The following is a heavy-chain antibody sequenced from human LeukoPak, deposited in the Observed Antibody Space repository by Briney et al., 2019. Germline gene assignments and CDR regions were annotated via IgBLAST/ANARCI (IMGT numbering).Heavy chain of an antibody. J-gene: IGHJ4*02. CDR2: ISGSGGST. D-gene: IGHD5-18*01. Sequence: GGSLRLSCAASGFTFSSYAMSWVRQAPGKGLEWVSAISGSGGSTYYADSVKGRFTISRDNSKNTLYLQMNSLRAEDTAVYYCARVDTAMVTEYYFDYWGQGTLVTVSS. CDR1: GFTFSSYA. CDR3: ARVDTAMVTEYYFDY. V-gene: IGHV3-23*01.